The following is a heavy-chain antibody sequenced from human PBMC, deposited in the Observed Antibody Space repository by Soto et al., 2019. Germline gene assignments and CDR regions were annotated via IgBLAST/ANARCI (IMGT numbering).Heavy chain of an antibody. CDR3: AKGGRQWLVTSDFNY. V-gene: IGHV3-30*18. D-gene: IGHD6-19*01. CDR1: GFTFSNCA. J-gene: IGHJ4*02. CDR2: VSHNGRNT. Sequence: LRLSCAASGFTFSNCAMRWVRQAPGKGLEWVAVVSHNGRNTHYADSVKGRFTISRDSSKNTVSLEMTSLRAEDTAVYYCAKGGRQWLVTSDFNYWGQGALVTVSS.